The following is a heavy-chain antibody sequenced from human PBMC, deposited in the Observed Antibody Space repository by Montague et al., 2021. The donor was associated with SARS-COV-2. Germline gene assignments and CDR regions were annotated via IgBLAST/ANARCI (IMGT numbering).Heavy chain of an antibody. CDR2: IHSAGRGT. J-gene: IGHJ5*02. CDR3: AKVGDILTGYSLINLDA. V-gene: IGHV3-23*03. Sequence: SLRLSCAASGSTFSNSPMSWVRQAPGKGLEWVSVIHSAGRGTYYADSVQGRFTISRDNLKNTVYLQMNSLRDVDTALYYCAKVGDILTGYSLINLDAWGQGTLVVVSS. D-gene: IGHD3-9*01. CDR1: GSTFSNSP.